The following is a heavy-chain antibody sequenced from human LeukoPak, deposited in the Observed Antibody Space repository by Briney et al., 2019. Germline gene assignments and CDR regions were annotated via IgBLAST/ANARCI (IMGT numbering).Heavy chain of an antibody. CDR1: GGSISSYY. J-gene: IGHJ4*02. D-gene: IGHD3-3*01. V-gene: IGHV4-4*07. CDR2: IYTSGST. CDR3: ASTYYDFWSGYSYLDY. Sequence: KPSETLSLTCTVSGGSISSYYWSWIRQPAGKGLEWIGRIYTSGSTNYNPSLKRRVTMSVDTSKNQFSLKLSSVTAADTAVYYCASTYYDFWSGYSYLDYWGQGTLVTVSS.